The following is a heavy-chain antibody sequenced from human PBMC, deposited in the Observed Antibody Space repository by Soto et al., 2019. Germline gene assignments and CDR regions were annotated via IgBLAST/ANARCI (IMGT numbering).Heavy chain of an antibody. Sequence: QVQLVQSGAEVKKPGASVKVSCKASGYTFITYDINWVRQAPGQGLAWMGWMNPYNGNAGYAQKFQGRVTMTRNTSISTAYMELTSLKSNDTAVYFCARRKERSGPHYFDSWGQGTLVTVSS. D-gene: IGHD1-1*01. CDR1: GYTFITYD. CDR2: MNPYNGNA. CDR3: ARRKERSGPHYFDS. V-gene: IGHV1-8*01. J-gene: IGHJ4*02.